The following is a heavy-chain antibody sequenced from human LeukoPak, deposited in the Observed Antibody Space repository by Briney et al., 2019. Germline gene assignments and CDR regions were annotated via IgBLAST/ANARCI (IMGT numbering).Heavy chain of an antibody. CDR2: INHSGST. CDR1: GGSFSGYY. CDR3: ARTGYTVALDY. V-gene: IGHV4-34*01. D-gene: IGHD4-23*01. Sequence: SETLSLTCAVYGGSFSGYYWNWIRQPPGKGLEWIGEINHSGSTHYNPFLKSRVTMSVDTSKNQFSMKLSSVTAADTAVYYCARTGYTVALDYWGQGTLVTVSS. J-gene: IGHJ4*02.